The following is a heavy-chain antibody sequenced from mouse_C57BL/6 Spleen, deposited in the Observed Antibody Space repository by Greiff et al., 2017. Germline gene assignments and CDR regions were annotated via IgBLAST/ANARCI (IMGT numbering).Heavy chain of an antibody. V-gene: IGHV2-3*01. CDR1: GFSLTSYG. CDR2: IWGDGST. CDR3: AIYGSSYWYFDV. J-gene: IGHJ1*03. Sequence: GPGLGVSSQSLSITCTVSGFSLTSYGVSWVRQPPGKGLEWLGVIWGDGSTNYHSALISRLSISKDNSKSQVFLKLNSLQTDDTATYYCAIYGSSYWYFDVWGTGTTVTVSS. D-gene: IGHD1-1*01.